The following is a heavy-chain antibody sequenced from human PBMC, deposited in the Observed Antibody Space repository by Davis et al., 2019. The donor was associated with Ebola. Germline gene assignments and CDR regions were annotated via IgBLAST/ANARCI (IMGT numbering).Heavy chain of an antibody. D-gene: IGHD2-15*01. CDR2: ISASEGHT. CDR1: GFTFSNYD. V-gene: IGHV3-23*01. CDR3: ARYCHYTDCSYFDC. J-gene: IGHJ4*02. Sequence: PGGSLRLSCAASGFTFSNYDMSWVRQVPGKGLEWVSTISASEGHTHYSDSVKGRFTISRDTSKDTLYLQMNSLRAEDTATYYCARYCHYTDCSYFDCWGQGTMVAVSS.